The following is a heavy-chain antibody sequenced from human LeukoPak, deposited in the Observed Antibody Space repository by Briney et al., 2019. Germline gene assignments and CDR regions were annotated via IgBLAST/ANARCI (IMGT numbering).Heavy chain of an antibody. CDR1: GFTFSNAW. J-gene: IGHJ5*02. CDR2: IKSKTDGGTT. V-gene: IGHV3-15*01. CDR3: TTAPTVTTSNWFDP. Sequence: GGSLRLSCAASGFTFSNAWMSWVRQAPGKGLEWVGRIKSKTDGGTTDYAAPVKGRFTISRDDLKNTLYLQMNSLKTEDTAVYYCTTAPTVTTSNWFDPWGQGTLVTVSS. D-gene: IGHD4-17*01.